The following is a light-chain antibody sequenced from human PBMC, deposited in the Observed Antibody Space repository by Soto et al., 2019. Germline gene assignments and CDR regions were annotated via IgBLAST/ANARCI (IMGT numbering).Light chain of an antibody. CDR3: QHYNSYSEA. CDR1: QSVSSW. CDR2: DAS. Sequence: IPMTQSPSTLSASLGDRLSLTCRASQSVSSWLAWYQQKPGKAPKLLIYDASGLESGVPSRFSGSGSGTEFTLTISSLQPDDFATYYCQHYNSYSEAFGQGTKVDIK. V-gene: IGKV1-5*01. J-gene: IGKJ1*01.